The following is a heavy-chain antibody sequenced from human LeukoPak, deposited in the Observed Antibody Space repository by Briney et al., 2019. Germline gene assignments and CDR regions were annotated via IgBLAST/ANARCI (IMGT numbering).Heavy chain of an antibody. CDR2: ISSSSSYV. V-gene: IGHV3-21*01. CDR1: GFTFSSYS. D-gene: IGHD2-8*01. Sequence: GGSLRLSCAASGFTFSSYSMNWVRQAPGKGLEWVSSISSSSSYVYYADSVKGRFTISRDNAKNSLYLQMNSLRAEDTAVYYCARVGYCTNGVCYTTYYYYYYYMDVWGKGTTVTVSS. CDR3: ARVGYCTNGVCYTTYYYYYYYMDV. J-gene: IGHJ6*03.